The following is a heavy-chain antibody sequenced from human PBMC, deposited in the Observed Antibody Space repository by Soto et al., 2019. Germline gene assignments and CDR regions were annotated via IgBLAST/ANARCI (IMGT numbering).Heavy chain of an antibody. D-gene: IGHD3-22*01. V-gene: IGHV3-23*01. CDR1: GFTFSSYA. CDR3: AKDAGLYYYDSSGLYDY. J-gene: IGHJ4*02. CDR2: ISGSGGST. Sequence: EVQLLESGGGLVQPGGSLRLSCAASGFTFSSYAMSWVRQAPGKGLEWVSAISGSGGSTYYADSVKGRFTISRDNSKNTLYQEMNSLRAEDTAVYYCAKDAGLYYYDSSGLYDYWGQGTLVTGSS.